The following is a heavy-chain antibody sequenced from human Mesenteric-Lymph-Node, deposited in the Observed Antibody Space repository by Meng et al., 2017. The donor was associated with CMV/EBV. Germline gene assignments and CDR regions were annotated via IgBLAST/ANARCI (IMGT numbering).Heavy chain of an antibody. CDR3: ARAGDIVVVPAAPFYGMDV. CDR1: GFTFSGFA. CDR2: ISYDGKKK. J-gene: IGHJ6*02. V-gene: IGHV3-30*04. D-gene: IGHD2-2*01. Sequence: GESLKISCAVSGFTFSGFAMHWVRQAPGKGLEWVTSISYDGKKKYDADSVKGRFTISRDNAKNTLYLQMNSLRAEDTAVYYCARAGDIVVVPAAPFYGMDVWGQGTTVTVSS.